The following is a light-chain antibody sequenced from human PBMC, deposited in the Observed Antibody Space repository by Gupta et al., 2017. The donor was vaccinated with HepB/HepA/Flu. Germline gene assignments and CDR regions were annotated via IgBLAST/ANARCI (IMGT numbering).Light chain of an antibody. CDR3: AAWDYSLNGVV. Sequence: QSVLTQPPSASGTPGQRGTISCSGRSSNIGSNTVNWHQQLPGTAPKLLIYSNNERPSGVPDRFSGSKSGTSASLAISGLQSEVEADYYCAAWDYSLNGVVFGGGPKLTVL. J-gene: IGLJ2*01. CDR1: SSNIGSNT. V-gene: IGLV1-44*01. CDR2: SNN.